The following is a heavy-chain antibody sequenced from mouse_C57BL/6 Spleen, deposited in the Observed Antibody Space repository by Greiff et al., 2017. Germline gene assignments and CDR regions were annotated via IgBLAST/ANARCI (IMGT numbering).Heavy chain of an antibody. J-gene: IGHJ4*01. CDR3: AKLLPMDY. V-gene: IGHV3-6*01. CDR1: GYSITSGYY. CDR2: ISYDGSN. Sequence: EVQLQESGPGLVKPSQSLSLTCSVTGYSITSGYYWNWIRQFPGNKLEWMGYISYDGSNNYNPSLKNRISITRDTSKNQFFLKLNSVTTEDTATYYCAKLLPMDYWGQGTSVTVSS. D-gene: IGHD2-1*01.